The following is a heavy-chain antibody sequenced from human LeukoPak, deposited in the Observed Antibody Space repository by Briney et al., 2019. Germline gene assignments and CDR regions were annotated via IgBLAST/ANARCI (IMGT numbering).Heavy chain of an antibody. Sequence: SETLSLTCAVYGGSFSGYYWSWIRQPPGKGLEWIGEINHSGSTNYNPSLKSRVTISVDTSKNQFSLKLSSVTAADTAAYYCARGQGRSAGWFDPWGQGTLVTVSS. CDR3: ARGQGRSAGWFDP. CDR2: INHSGST. CDR1: GGSFSGYY. J-gene: IGHJ5*02. V-gene: IGHV4-34*01.